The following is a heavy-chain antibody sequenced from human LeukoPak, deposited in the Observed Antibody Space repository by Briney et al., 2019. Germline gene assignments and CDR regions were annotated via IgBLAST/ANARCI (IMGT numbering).Heavy chain of an antibody. Sequence: GGSLRLSCAASGFTFSSYAMSWVRQAPGKGLEWVSAISGSGGSTYYADSVKGRFTISRDNSKNTLYLQMNSLRAEDTAVYYCARGSTYYDFWSGYLGPDYWGQGTLVTVSS. J-gene: IGHJ4*02. CDR3: ARGSTYYDFWSGYLGPDY. V-gene: IGHV3-23*01. CDR1: GFTFSSYA. D-gene: IGHD3-3*01. CDR2: ISGSGGST.